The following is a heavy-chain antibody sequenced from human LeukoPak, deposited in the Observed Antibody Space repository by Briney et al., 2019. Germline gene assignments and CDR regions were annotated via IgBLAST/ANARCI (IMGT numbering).Heavy chain of an antibody. CDR1: GGSISSSSYY. CDR3: ARVPLSSSSGYFDY. J-gene: IGHJ4*02. Sequence: SETLSLTCTVSGGSISSSSYYWGWIRQPPGKGLEWIGSTYYSGSTYYNPSLKSRVTISVDTSKNQFSLKLSSVTAADTAVYYCARVPLSSSSGYFDYWGQGTLVTVSS. D-gene: IGHD6-6*01. CDR2: TYYSGST. V-gene: IGHV4-39*07.